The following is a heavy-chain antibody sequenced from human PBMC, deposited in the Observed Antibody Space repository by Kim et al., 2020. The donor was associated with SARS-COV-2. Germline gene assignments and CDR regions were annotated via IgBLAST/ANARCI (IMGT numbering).Heavy chain of an antibody. Sequence: ASVKVSCKASGYTFTSYGISWVRQAPGQGLEWMGWISAYNGNTNYAQKLQGRVTMTTDTSTSTAYMELRSLRSDDTAVYYCARGHTDYGSGSYGAFDIWGQGTMVTVSS. J-gene: IGHJ3*02. V-gene: IGHV1-18*01. D-gene: IGHD3-10*01. CDR3: ARGHTDYGSGSYGAFDI. CDR2: ISAYNGNT. CDR1: GYTFTSYG.